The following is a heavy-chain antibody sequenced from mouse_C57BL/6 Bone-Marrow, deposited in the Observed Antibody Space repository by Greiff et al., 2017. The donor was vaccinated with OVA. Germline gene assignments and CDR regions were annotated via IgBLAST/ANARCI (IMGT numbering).Heavy chain of an antibody. CDR2: INPNNGGT. D-gene: IGHD2-4*01. Sequence: EVQLQQSGPELVKPGASVKISCKASGYTFTDYYMNWVKQSHGKSLEWIGDINPNNGGTSYNQKFKGKATLTVDKSSSTAYMERRSLTSEDSAVYYCARKRVYDYGFAYWGQGTLVTVSA. J-gene: IGHJ3*01. CDR1: GYTFTDYY. V-gene: IGHV1-26*01. CDR3: ARKRVYDYGFAY.